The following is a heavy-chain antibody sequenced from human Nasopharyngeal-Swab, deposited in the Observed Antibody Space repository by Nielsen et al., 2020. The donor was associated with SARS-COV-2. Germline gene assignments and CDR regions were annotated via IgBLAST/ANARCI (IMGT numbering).Heavy chain of an antibody. V-gene: IGHV3-33*01. CDR3: ARDYWGIVAAGTPGY. CDR2: IWYDGSNK. D-gene: IGHD6-13*01. Sequence: WIRQPPGKGLEWVAAIWYDGSNKYYADSVKGRFTISRDNSKNTLYLQMNSLRAEDTAVYYCARDYWGIVAAGTPGYWGQGTLVTVSS. J-gene: IGHJ4*02.